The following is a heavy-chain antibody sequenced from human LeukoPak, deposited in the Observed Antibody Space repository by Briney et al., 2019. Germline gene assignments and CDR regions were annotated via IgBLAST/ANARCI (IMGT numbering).Heavy chain of an antibody. CDR1: GGTFSSYA. D-gene: IGHD5-24*01. CDR3: ARDQGSTWLQRTYYFDY. CDR2: IIPIFGTA. V-gene: IGHV1-69*01. Sequence: SVKVSCKASGGTFSSYAISWVRQAPGQGLEWMGGIIPIFGTADYAQKFQGRVTITADESTSTAYMELSSLRSEDTAVYYCARDQGSTWLQRTYYFDYWGQGTLVTVSS. J-gene: IGHJ4*02.